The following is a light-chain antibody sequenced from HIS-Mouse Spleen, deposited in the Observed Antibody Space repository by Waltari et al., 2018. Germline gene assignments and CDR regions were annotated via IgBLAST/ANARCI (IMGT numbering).Light chain of an antibody. Sequence: SYELTQPPSVSVSPGQTARIPCSGDASPNTYAYWSQQKSGQAPVLVIHEDSKQPSGIPERFSGSSSGTMATLTISGAQVEDEADYYCYSTDSSGNHRVFGGGTKLTVL. V-gene: IGLV3-10*01. J-gene: IGLJ2*01. CDR1: ASPNTY. CDR3: YSTDSSGNHRV. CDR2: EDS.